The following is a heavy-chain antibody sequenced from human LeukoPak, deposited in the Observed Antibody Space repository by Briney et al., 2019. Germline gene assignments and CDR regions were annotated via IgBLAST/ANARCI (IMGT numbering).Heavy chain of an antibody. Sequence: GGSLRLSCAASGFTFGTFWMSWVRQAPGKGLEWVANIKQDGTEIAYVDSVKGRFTMSRDNAKNSLYLQMNSLRAEDTAVYYCARVEGSGWSNYWGQGTLVTVSS. CDR1: GFTFGTFW. V-gene: IGHV3-7*05. D-gene: IGHD6-19*01. CDR2: IKQDGTEI. CDR3: ARVEGSGWSNY. J-gene: IGHJ4*02.